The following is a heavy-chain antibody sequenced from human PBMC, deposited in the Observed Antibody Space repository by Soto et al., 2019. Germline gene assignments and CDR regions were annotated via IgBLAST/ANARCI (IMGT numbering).Heavy chain of an antibody. Sequence: QVQLHESGPGLVKPSQTLSLTCTVSGGSVNSGGYYWTWIRQHPGKGLEWIGYIYYSGTAYYNPALKRLVTISLDPSKHQFSLTLSSVMAADTAVYYCTRGATTFPGDVVDYWGQGNLVTVSS. CDR3: TRGATTFPGDVVDY. J-gene: IGHJ4*02. V-gene: IGHV4-31*01. CDR1: GGSVNSGGYY. D-gene: IGHD4-17*01. CDR2: IYYSGTA.